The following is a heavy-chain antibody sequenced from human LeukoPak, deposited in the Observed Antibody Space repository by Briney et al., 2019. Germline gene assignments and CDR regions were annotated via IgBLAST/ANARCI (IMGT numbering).Heavy chain of an antibody. CDR1: GFTFSSYS. CDR3: ARGDKQDYGDYDGRYYFDY. CDR2: ISSSSSTI. J-gene: IGHJ4*02. V-gene: IGHV3-48*01. Sequence: GGSLRLSCAASGFTFSSYSMNWVRQTPGKGLEWVSSISSSSSTIYYADSVKGRFTISRDNAKNSLYLQMNSLRAEDTAVYYCARGDKQDYGDYDGRYYFDYWGQGTLVTVSS. D-gene: IGHD4-17*01.